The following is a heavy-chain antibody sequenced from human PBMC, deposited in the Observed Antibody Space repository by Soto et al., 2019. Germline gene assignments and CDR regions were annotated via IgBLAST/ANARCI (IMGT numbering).Heavy chain of an antibody. V-gene: IGHV3-74*01. D-gene: IGHD5-12*01. CDR3: ARVPTGGYDWN. CDR2: INSDGSTT. J-gene: IGHJ4*02. Sequence: EVQLVESGGGLVQPGGSLRLSCAASGFTFSSYWMHWVRQAPGKGLVWVSRINSDGSTTNYADPVKGRFTISRDNAKNTLYTQMNSLRAEDTAVYYCARVPTGGYDWNWGQGTLVTVSS. CDR1: GFTFSSYW.